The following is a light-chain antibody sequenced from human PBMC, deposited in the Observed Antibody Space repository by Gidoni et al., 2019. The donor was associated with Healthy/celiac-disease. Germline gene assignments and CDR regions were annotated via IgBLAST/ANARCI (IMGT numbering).Light chain of an antibody. CDR2: GAS. J-gene: IGKJ4*01. CDR1: QSVSSSY. V-gene: IGKV3-20*01. CDR3: QQYGSSPT. Sequence: DIVLTQSPGTLSLSPGERATLSCRASQSVSSSYLAWYQQKPGQAPRLLIYGASSRATGIPDRFSGSGSGTDFTLTIVRLEPEDFAVYYCQQYGSSPTFGGGTKVEIK.